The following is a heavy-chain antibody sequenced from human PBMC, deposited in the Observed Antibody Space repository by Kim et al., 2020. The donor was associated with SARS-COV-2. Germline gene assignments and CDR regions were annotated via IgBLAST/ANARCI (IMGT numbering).Heavy chain of an antibody. Sequence: GGSTYYADSVKGRFTISRDNSKNTLYLQMNSLRAEDTAVYYCANVAGWFDPWGQGTLVTVSS. J-gene: IGHJ5*02. D-gene: IGHD2-15*01. CDR2: GGST. CDR3: ANVAGWFDP. V-gene: IGHV3-53*01.